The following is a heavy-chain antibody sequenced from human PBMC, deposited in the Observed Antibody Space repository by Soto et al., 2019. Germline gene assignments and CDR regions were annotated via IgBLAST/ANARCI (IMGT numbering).Heavy chain of an antibody. J-gene: IGHJ6*02. Sequence: PGESLKISCKGSGYSFTSYWIGWVRQMPGKGLEWMGIIYPGDSDTRYSPSFQDQVTISADKSISTAYLQWSSRKASDTAMYYCARRSPTYCGGDCYSSLRGETSSLYYYYGMDVWGQGTTVTVSS. CDR1: GYSFTSYW. CDR2: IYPGDSDT. V-gene: IGHV5-51*01. D-gene: IGHD2-21*02. CDR3: ARRSPTYCGGDCYSSLRGETSSLYYYYGMDV.